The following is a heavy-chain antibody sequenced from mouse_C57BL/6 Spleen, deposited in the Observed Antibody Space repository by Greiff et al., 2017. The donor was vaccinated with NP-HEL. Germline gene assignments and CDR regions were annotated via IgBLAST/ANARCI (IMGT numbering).Heavy chain of an antibody. Sequence: QVHVKQSGAELARPGALVKLSCKASGYTFTSYGISWVKQRTGQGLEWIVEIYPRSGNTYYNEKFKGKATLTADKSSSTAYMELRSLTSEDSAVYFCARGDYYGSQPFDYWGQGTALTVSS. CDR3: ARGDYYGSQPFDY. J-gene: IGHJ2*01. V-gene: IGHV1-81*01. CDR2: IYPRSGNT. CDR1: GYTFTSYG. D-gene: IGHD1-1*01.